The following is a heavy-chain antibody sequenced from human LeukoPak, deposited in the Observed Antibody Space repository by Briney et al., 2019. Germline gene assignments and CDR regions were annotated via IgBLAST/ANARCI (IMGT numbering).Heavy chain of an antibody. Sequence: SETLSLTCTVSGGSTRGYYWAWIRQPAGEPLEWIGRIFASGGTNYNPSLKSRVTMSVDTSKNQFSLKLSSVTAADTAVYYCARDLGLSLDYWGQGTLVTVSS. V-gene: IGHV4-4*07. D-gene: IGHD3/OR15-3a*01. CDR3: ARDLGLSLDY. J-gene: IGHJ4*02. CDR2: IFASGGT. CDR1: GGSTRGYY.